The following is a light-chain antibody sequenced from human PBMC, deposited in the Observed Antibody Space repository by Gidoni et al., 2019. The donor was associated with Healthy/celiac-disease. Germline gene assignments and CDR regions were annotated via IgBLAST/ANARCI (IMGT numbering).Light chain of an antibody. CDR1: QSVGSSY. CDR3: QQYGSSQT. V-gene: IGKV3-20*01. CDR2: GAS. J-gene: IGKJ1*01. Sequence: TLSLSPGERATLSCRASQSVGSSYLAWYQQKPGQAPRLLSYGASSRATGIPDRFSGSGSGTDFTLTISRLEPEDFAVYYCQQYGSSQTFGQGTKVEIK.